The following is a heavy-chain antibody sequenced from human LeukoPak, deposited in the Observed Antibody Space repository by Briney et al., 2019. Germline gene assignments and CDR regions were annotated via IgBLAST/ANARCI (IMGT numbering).Heavy chain of an antibody. V-gene: IGHV3-30-3*01. J-gene: IGHJ3*02. Sequence: GGSLRLSCAASGFTFSSYAMHWVRQAPGKGLEWVAVISYDGSNKYYADSVKGRFTISRDNSKNTLYLQMNSLRAEDTAVYYCARTDIVVVPAAIYRGAFDIWGQGTMVTVSS. CDR3: ARTDIVVVPAAIYRGAFDI. CDR2: ISYDGSNK. D-gene: IGHD2-2*02. CDR1: GFTFSSYA.